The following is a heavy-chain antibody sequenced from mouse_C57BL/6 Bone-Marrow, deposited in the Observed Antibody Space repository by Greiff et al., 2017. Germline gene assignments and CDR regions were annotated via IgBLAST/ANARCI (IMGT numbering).Heavy chain of an antibody. V-gene: IGHV1-19*01. CDR3: ARRGYYGSRWYFDV. CDR2: INPYNGGT. Sequence: VQLKESGPVLVKPGASVKMSCKASGYTFTDYYMNWVKQSHGKSLEWIGVINPYNGGTSYNQKFKGKATLTVDKSSSTAYMELNSLTSEDSAVYYCARRGYYGSRWYFDVWGTGTTVTVSS. D-gene: IGHD1-1*01. CDR1: GYTFTDYY. J-gene: IGHJ1*03.